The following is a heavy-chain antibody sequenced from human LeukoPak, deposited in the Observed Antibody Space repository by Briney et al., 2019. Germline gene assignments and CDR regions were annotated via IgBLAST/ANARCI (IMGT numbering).Heavy chain of an antibody. Sequence: SQTLSLTCTVSGGSISSGYYWGWIRQPPGKGLEWIGSIYHSESADYNPSLKSRVTISADTSRNQFSLKLSSVTAADTAVYYCAVNLYSSGWYSDYWGQGTLVTVSS. CDR3: AVNLYSSGWYSDY. CDR1: GGSISSGYY. J-gene: IGHJ4*02. CDR2: IYHSESA. V-gene: IGHV4-38-2*02. D-gene: IGHD6-19*01.